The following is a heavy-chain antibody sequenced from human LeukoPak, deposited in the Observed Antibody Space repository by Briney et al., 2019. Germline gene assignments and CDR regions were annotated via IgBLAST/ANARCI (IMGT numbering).Heavy chain of an antibody. CDR3: ARGIRQWGMAPRFDP. Sequence: SETLSLTCTVSGGSISSYYWSWLRQPPGKGLEWLGYIYYSGSTNYNPSLKGRVTISVDTSKNQFSLKLSSVTAADTAVYYCARGIRQWGMAPRFDPWGQGTLVTVSS. J-gene: IGHJ5*02. V-gene: IGHV4-59*01. CDR1: GGSISSYY. CDR2: IYYSGST. D-gene: IGHD3-16*01.